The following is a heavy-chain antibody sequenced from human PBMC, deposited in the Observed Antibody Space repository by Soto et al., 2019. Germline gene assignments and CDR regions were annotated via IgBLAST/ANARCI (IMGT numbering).Heavy chain of an antibody. CDR1: GFTFSDFA. Sequence: EVQVLESGGGLVQPGGSLRLSCAATGFTFSDFAMSWVRQAPGKGLEWVSRXXGGGNGPHYADSVKGRVTISRDNXXXXXXXXXXXXXXXXXXXXXXXXXXXXXPWAYSFDYWGQGTLVTVSS. CDR2: XXGGGNGP. CDR3: XXXXXXXPWAYSFDY. J-gene: IGHJ4*02. V-gene: IGHV3-23*01.